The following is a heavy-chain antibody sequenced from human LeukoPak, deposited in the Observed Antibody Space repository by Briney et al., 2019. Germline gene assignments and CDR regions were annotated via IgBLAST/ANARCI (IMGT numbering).Heavy chain of an antibody. J-gene: IGHJ4*02. CDR3: AKDKGSASYSTYYLDY. D-gene: IGHD3-10*01. Sequence: GRSLRLSCAASGFTFSDHGMHWVRQAPGKGLEWVAVMAYDGSNKSYADSVKGRFTISRDSSKNTLYLQMNSLRTEDTAIYYCAKDKGSASYSTYYLDYWGQGTLVTVSS. V-gene: IGHV3-30*18. CDR1: GFTFSDHG. CDR2: MAYDGSNK.